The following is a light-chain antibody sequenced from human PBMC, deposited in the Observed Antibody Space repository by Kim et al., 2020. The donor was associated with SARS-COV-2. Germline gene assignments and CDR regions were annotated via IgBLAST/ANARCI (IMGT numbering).Light chain of an antibody. V-gene: IGLV2-14*03. CDR1: SSDVGGYNY. CDR2: DVS. CDR3: SSYTSSYTSWM. J-gene: IGLJ3*02. Sequence: QSALTQPASVSGSPGQSITISCTGTSSDVGGYNYVSWYQQHPGKAPKLMIYDVSNRPSGVSNRFSGSKSGNTASLTISGLQAEDEADYYCSSYTSSYTSWMFGGGTQLTVL.